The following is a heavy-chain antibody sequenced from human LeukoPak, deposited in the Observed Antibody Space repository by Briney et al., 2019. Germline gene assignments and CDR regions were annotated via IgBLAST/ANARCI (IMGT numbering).Heavy chain of an antibody. V-gene: IGHV4-34*01. CDR2: INHSGST. Sequence: SETLSLTCAVYGGSFSGYYWSWIRQPPGKGLEWIGEINHSGSTNYNPSLKSRVTISVDTSKNQFSLKLSSVTAADTAVYYCAGSSGWSYGMDVWGQGTKVTVSS. D-gene: IGHD6-19*01. CDR1: GGSFSGYY. J-gene: IGHJ6*02. CDR3: AGSSGWSYGMDV.